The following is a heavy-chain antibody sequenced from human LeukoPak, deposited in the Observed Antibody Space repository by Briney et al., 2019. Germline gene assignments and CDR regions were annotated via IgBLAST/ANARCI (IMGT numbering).Heavy chain of an antibody. D-gene: IGHD4-17*01. CDR1: GFTFSDYY. V-gene: IGHV3-11*06. J-gene: IGHJ4*02. Sequence: GGSLRLSCAASGFTFSDYYMSWIRQAPGKGLEWVSYISSSSSYTNYADSVKGRFTISRDKAKNSLYLQMNSLRAEDTAVYYCARDPTVTTLYFDYWGQGTLVTVSS. CDR3: ARDPTVTTLYFDY. CDR2: ISSSSSYT.